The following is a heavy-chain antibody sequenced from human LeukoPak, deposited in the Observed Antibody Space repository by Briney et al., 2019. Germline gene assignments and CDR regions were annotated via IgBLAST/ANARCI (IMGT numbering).Heavy chain of an antibody. J-gene: IGHJ4*02. CDR1: GYTFTGYY. V-gene: IGHV1-2*02. Sequence: ASVKVSCKASGYTFTGYYMHWVRQAPGQGLDWMGWINPDSGGTNYAQKFQGRVTMTRDKSITTAYMELSRLTSDDTAVYYCARDLGYSRRYYDFSDWGQGTLVTVSS. CDR2: INPDSGGT. D-gene: IGHD3-3*01. CDR3: ARDLGYSRRYYDFSD.